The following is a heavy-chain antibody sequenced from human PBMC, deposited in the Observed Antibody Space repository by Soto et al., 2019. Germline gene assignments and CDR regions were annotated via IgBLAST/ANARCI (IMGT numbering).Heavy chain of an antibody. V-gene: IGHV1-69*04. CDR3: AREEDLGYCSSTSCPTAEYFQH. CDR1: GGTFSSYT. Sequence: ASVKVSCKASGGTFSSYTISWVRQAPGQGLEWMGRIIPILGIANYAQKFQGRVTITADKSTSTAYMELSSLRSEDTAVYYCAREEDLGYCSSTSCPTAEYFQHWGQGTLVTVSS. J-gene: IGHJ1*01. CDR2: IIPILGIA. D-gene: IGHD2-2*01.